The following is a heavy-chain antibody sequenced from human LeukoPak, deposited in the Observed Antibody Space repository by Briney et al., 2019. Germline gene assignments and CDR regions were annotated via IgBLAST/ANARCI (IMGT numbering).Heavy chain of an antibody. J-gene: IGHJ4*02. V-gene: IGHV3-9*03. D-gene: IGHD3-10*01. CDR2: ISWNSGSI. CDR3: AKGAYGSGSYYLFDY. CDR1: GSTFDDCA. Sequence: GRSLRLSCAASGSTFDDCAMHWVRRAPGKGLEWVSGISWNSGSIGYADSVKGRFTISRDNAKNSLYLQMNSLRAEDMALYYCAKGAYGSGSYYLFDYWGQGTLVTVSS.